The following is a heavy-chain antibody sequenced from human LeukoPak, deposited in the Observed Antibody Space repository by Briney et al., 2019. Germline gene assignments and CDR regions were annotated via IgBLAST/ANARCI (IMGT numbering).Heavy chain of an antibody. CDR2: ISGYNGNT. J-gene: IGHJ6*03. CDR3: ARADYYGSGNYKYYYYMDV. CDR1: GYTFTTYG. V-gene: IGHV1-18*01. D-gene: IGHD3-10*01. Sequence: GASVKVSCKASGYTFTTYGISWVRQAPGQGLEWMGWISGYNGNTNYAQKVQGRVTLTTDTSTSTAYMDLSSLTSEDTAVYYCARADYYGSGNYKYYYYMDVWGKGTTVTVSS.